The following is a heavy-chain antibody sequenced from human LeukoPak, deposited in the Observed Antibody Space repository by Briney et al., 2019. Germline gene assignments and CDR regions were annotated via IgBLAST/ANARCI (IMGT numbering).Heavy chain of an antibody. J-gene: IGHJ4*02. V-gene: IGHV4-30-4*08. CDR1: GGSISSGDYY. Sequence: PSETLSLTCTVSGGSISSGDYYWSWIRQPPGKGLEWIGYIHHSGSTYYNPSLKSRVTISVDRSNNQYSLKLSSVTAADTAVYYCARDQGGTLDYWGQGTLVTVSS. D-gene: IGHD1-7*01. CDR3: ARDQGGTLDY. CDR2: IHHSGST.